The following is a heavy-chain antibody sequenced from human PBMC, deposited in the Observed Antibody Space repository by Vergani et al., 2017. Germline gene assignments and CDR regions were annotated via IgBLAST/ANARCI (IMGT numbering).Heavy chain of an antibody. J-gene: IGHJ4*02. CDR2: MRPSTGDR. Sequence: QVQLVQSGAEVRKPGASVKVSCKASGEVTGYYMHWVRQAPGQGLEWMGWMRPSTGDRKNAQKFQGRVTVTSDTSISTIYMELSGLTPDDTAIYYCATETPGTGGFDDDWGQGTLVTVS. V-gene: IGHV1-2*02. CDR3: ATETPGTGGFDDD. D-gene: IGHD3-9*01. CDR1: GEVTGYY.